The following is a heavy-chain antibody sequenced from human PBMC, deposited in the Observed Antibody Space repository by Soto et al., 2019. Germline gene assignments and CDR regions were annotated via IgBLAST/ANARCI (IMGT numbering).Heavy chain of an antibody. V-gene: IGHV3-23*01. CDR3: SKDAPMYFYDSSGYFDY. CDR2: IRGSGGST. CDR1: GFTFSSYA. J-gene: IGHJ4*02. D-gene: IGHD3-22*01. Sequence: GGSLRLSCAASGFTFSSYAMSWVRQAPGKGLEWVSAIRGSGGSTYYADSVKGRFTISRDNSKNTLYLQMNSLRAEDTAVDYCSKDAPMYFYDSSGYFDYWGQGTLVTVSS.